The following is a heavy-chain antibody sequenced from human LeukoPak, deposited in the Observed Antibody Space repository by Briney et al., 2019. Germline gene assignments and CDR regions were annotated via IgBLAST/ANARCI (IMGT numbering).Heavy chain of an antibody. CDR3: AADLTGVDY. Sequence: ASVKVSCKASGGTFSSYAISWVRQAPGQGLEWMGRIIPILGIANYAQKFEGRVTITADKSTSTAYMELSSLRSEDTAVYYCAADLTGVDYWGQGTLVTVSS. D-gene: IGHD7-27*01. J-gene: IGHJ4*02. CDR1: GGTFSSYA. V-gene: IGHV1-69*04. CDR2: IIPILGIA.